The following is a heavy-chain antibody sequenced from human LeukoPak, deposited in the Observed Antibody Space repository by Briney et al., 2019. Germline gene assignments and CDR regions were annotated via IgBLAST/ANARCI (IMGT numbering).Heavy chain of an antibody. J-gene: IGHJ6*03. CDR1: GDSISSSSSY. CDR3: ARQIRSWYHYYYYMDV. CDR2: INHSGST. V-gene: IGHV4-39*01. Sequence: PSETLSLTCSVSGDSISSSSSYWGWIRQPPAKGLEWIGEINHSGSTNYNPSLKSRVTISVDTSKNQFSLKLSSVTAADTAVYYCARQIRSWYHYYYYMDVWGKGTTVTISS. D-gene: IGHD6-13*01.